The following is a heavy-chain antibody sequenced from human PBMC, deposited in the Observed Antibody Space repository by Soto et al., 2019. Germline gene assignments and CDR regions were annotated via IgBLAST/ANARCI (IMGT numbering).Heavy chain of an antibody. J-gene: IGHJ5*02. CDR1: GGSISSSSYY. Sequence: PSETLSLTCTVSGGSISSSSYYWGWIRQPPGKGLEWIGSIYYSGSTYYNPSLKSRVTISVDTSKNQFSLKLSSVTAADTAVYYCARAAITMVRGVITWFDPWGQGTLVTVSS. CDR3: ARAAITMVRGVITWFDP. CDR2: IYYSGST. D-gene: IGHD3-10*01. V-gene: IGHV4-39*01.